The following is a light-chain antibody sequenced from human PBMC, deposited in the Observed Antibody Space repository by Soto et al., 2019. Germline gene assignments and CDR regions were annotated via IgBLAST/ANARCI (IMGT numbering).Light chain of an antibody. V-gene: IGKV3-15*01. CDR1: QSVNSN. Sequence: EIVMTQSPATLSVSPGERATLSCRASQSVNSNLAWYQQKPGQAPRLLIYGASTRATGIPARFSGSGSGTEFTLTISSLQSEDFAVYYCQQYGGSPRTFGQGTKVEV. CDR2: GAS. CDR3: QQYGGSPRT. J-gene: IGKJ1*01.